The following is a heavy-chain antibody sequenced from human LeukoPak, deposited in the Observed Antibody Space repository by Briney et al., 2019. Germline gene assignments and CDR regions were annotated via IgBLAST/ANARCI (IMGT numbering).Heavy chain of an antibody. CDR1: AYSISSGYY. CDR3: ARRRYSSGWYPDY. D-gene: IGHD6-19*01. J-gene: IGHJ4*02. Sequence: SDTLSLTCIVSAYSISSGYYWGWIRQPPGKGLEWIGSIYHSGSTNYNPSLKSRVTMSVHNSNNQFSLNLSSVTAADTAVYYCARRRYSSGWYPDYWGQGTLVTVSS. V-gene: IGHV4-38-2*02. CDR2: IYHSGST.